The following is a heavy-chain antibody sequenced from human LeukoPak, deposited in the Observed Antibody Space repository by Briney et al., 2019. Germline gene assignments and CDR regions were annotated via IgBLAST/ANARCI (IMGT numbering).Heavy chain of an antibody. D-gene: IGHD3-10*01. Sequence: ASVKVSCKASGYTFTSYDINWVRQAPGQGLEWMGWMNPNSGNTGYAQKFQGRVTMTRNTSISTAYMELSSLRSEDTAVYYCARVRVRGVIIYYGMDVWGQGTTVTVSS. CDR1: GYTFTSYD. V-gene: IGHV1-8*01. CDR2: MNPNSGNT. J-gene: IGHJ6*02. CDR3: ARVRVRGVIIYYGMDV.